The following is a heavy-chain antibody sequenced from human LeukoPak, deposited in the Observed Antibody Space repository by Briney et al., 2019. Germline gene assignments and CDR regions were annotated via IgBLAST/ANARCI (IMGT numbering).Heavy chain of an antibody. V-gene: IGHV4-59*12. D-gene: IGHD5-12*01. CDR3: SRRGYSGYDPAFDI. CDR1: GGSISSYY. J-gene: IGHJ3*02. Sequence: SETLSLTCTVSGGSISSYYWSWIRQPPGKGLEWIGYIYYSGSTNYNPSLKNRVTMSVDTSKNQFSLKLTSVTAADTAVYYCSRRGYSGYDPAFDIWGQGTMVTVSS. CDR2: IYYSGST.